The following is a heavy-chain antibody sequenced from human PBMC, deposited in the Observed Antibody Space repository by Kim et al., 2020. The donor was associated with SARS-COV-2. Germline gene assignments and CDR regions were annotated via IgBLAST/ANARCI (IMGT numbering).Heavy chain of an antibody. Sequence: SETLSLTCTVSGGSISSSSYYWGWIRQPPGKGLEWIGSIYYSGSTYYNPSLKSRVTISVDTSKNQFSLKLSSVTAADTAVYYCASVSGSYFHFDYWGQGTLVTVSS. CDR3: ASVSGSYFHFDY. CDR1: GGSISSSSYY. J-gene: IGHJ4*02. CDR2: IYYSGST. D-gene: IGHD1-26*01. V-gene: IGHV4-39*01.